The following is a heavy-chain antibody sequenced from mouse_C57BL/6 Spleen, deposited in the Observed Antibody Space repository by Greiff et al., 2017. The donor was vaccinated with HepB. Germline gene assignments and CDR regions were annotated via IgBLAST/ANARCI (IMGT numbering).Heavy chain of an antibody. V-gene: IGHV10-3*01. J-gene: IGHJ3*01. Sequence: EVQLVESGGGLVQPKGSLKLSCAASGFTFNTYAMHWVRQAPGKGLEWVARIRSKSSNYATYYADSVKDRFTISRDDSQSMLYLQMNNLKTEDTAMYYCVSERLRGGAPWFAYWGQGTLVTVSA. CDR3: VSERLRGGAPWFAY. CDR1: GFTFNTYA. CDR2: IRSKSSNYAT. D-gene: IGHD2-4*01.